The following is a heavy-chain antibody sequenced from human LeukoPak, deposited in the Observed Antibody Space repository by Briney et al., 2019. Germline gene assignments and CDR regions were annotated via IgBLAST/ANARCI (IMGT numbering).Heavy chain of an antibody. D-gene: IGHD5-12*01. V-gene: IGHV4-59*08. CDR3: ARLNSGYEHWFDP. J-gene: IGHJ5*02. CDR2: IYYSGST. Sequence: PSETLSLTCTVSAGSISNYYWSWIRQPPGKGLEWIGYIYYSGSTSYNPSLKSRVTISVDTSKNQFSLKLSSVTAADTAVYYCARLNSGYEHWFDPWGQGTLVTVSS. CDR1: AGSISNYY.